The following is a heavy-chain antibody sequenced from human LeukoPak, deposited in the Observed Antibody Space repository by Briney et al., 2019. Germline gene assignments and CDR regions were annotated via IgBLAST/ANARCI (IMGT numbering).Heavy chain of an antibody. CDR2: ISSSGSTM. CDR3: ARAPYYYDSSGYFQH. J-gene: IGHJ1*01. CDR1: GFTSSSYE. V-gene: IGHV3-48*03. Sequence: PEGSLRLSCAASGFTSSSYEMNWVRQAPGKGLEWVSYISSSGSTMYYADSVEGRFTISRDNAKNSLYLQLNSLRAEDTAVYYCARAPYYYDSSGYFQHWGQGTLVTVSS. D-gene: IGHD3-22*01.